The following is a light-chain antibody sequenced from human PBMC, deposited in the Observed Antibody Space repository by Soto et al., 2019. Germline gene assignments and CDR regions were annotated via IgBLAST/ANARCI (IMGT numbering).Light chain of an antibody. V-gene: IGKV3-20*01. Sequence: EIGLTQSPGTLSLSPGERVTLSCRASQSVSGGYLAWYQQKPGQAPRLLISGASSRAPGIPARFSGSGSGTYFTITSSRLAPEDFAVYYGQQYGSSPRITFGQGTRLEIK. J-gene: IGKJ5*01. CDR3: QQYGSSPRIT. CDR1: QSVSGGY. CDR2: GAS.